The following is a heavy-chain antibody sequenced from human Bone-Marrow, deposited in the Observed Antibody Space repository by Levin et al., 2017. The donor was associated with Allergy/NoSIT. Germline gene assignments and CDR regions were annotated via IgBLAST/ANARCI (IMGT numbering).Heavy chain of an antibody. Sequence: GGSLRLSCAASGFSFDDYAMYWVRQAPGKGLEWVSGITYNGNIIAYADSVRGRFTISRDNAKNSLYLQMDSLRPEDTALYYCAKDTFIGADRIGYAFDVWGQGTLV. CDR1: GFSFDDYA. CDR2: ITYNGNII. V-gene: IGHV3-9*01. J-gene: IGHJ3*01. D-gene: IGHD1-1*01. CDR3: AKDTFIGADRIGYAFDV.